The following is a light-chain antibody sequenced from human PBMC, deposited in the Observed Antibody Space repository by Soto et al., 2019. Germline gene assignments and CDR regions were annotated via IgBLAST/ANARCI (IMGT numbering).Light chain of an antibody. CDR1: QGISSA. Sequence: AIQLTQSPSSLAASVGDRGTITCRASQGISSALAWYQQKPGKAPKLLIYDASSLESGVPSRFSGSGSLTDVTLTNSSLQPEDFVTYYCQQFNSYPLSFCGGTKVEIK. V-gene: IGKV1-13*02. CDR2: DAS. CDR3: QQFNSYPLS. J-gene: IGKJ4*02.